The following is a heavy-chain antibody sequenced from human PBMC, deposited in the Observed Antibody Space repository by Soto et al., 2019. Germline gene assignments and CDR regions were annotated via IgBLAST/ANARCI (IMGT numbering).Heavy chain of an antibody. D-gene: IGHD3-22*01. J-gene: IGHJ4*02. CDR1: GFTFSSYA. CDR3: AKDLTHYYDSSGYYLFDY. Sequence: GGSLRLSCAASGFTFSSYAMSWVRQAPGKGLEWVSAISGSGGSTYYADSVKGRFTISRDNSKNTLYLQMNSLRAEDTAVYYCAKDLTHYYDSSGYYLFDYWGQGTLV. CDR2: ISGSGGST. V-gene: IGHV3-23*01.